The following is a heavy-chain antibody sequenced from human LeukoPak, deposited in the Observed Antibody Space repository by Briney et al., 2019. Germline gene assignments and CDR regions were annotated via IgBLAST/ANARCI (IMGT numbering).Heavy chain of an antibody. D-gene: IGHD5-12*01. CDR1: EFTFSNYW. CDR2: ISYDGSSK. J-gene: IGHJ4*02. V-gene: IGHV3-30*18. Sequence: GGSLRLSCEASEFTFSNYWMSWVRQAPGRGLEWVAGISYDGSSKYYADSVKGRFTISRDNSRNTLYLQMNSLRAEDTALYYCAKGTYSAYNSGCAYWGQGTLVTVSS. CDR3: AKGTYSAYNSGCAY.